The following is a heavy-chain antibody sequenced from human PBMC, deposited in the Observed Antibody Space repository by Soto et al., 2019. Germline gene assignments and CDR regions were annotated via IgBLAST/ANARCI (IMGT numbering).Heavy chain of an antibody. V-gene: IGHV3-33*01. J-gene: IGHJ6*02. CDR3: ARDQVARKWDHQITYGMDV. Sequence: GGSLRLSCAASGFTFSSYGMHWVRQAPGKGLEWVAVIWYDGSNKYYADSVKGRFTISRDNSKNTLYLQMNSLRAEDTAVYYCARDQVARKWDHQITYGMDVWGQGTTVTVSS. CDR2: IWYDGSNK. D-gene: IGHD1-26*01. CDR1: GFTFSSYG.